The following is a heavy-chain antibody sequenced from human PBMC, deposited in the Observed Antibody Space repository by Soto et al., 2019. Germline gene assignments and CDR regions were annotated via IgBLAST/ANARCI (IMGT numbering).Heavy chain of an antibody. Sequence: EVQLVESEGGLVQPGGSLRLACAASGFIFSDYSMNWVRQFPGKGLEWIAYIDGGSSAIHYTDSVKGRFTISRDNARNSLYLQMNSLRDEDTAVYYCTREGSWGRGTQVTVSS. J-gene: IGHJ4*02. CDR1: GFIFSDYS. CDR3: TREGS. V-gene: IGHV3-48*02. CDR2: IDGGSSAI.